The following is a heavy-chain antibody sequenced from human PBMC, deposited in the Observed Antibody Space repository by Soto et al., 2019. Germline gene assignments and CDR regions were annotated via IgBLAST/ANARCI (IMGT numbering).Heavy chain of an antibody. CDR3: ARGLSVNLFDN. J-gene: IGHJ4*02. D-gene: IGHD4-17*01. Sequence: WTWIRQHPGKGLEWIGYIYYSGSTYYNPSLKSRVTISVDTSKNQFSLKLSSVKAADTAVYYCARGLSVNLFDNWGQGTLVTVSS. CDR2: IYYSGST. V-gene: IGHV4-31*02.